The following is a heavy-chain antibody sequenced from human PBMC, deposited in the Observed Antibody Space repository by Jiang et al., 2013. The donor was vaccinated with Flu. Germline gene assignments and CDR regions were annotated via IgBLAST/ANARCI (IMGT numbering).Heavy chain of an antibody. CDR2: ISAYNGNT. CDR3: ASNPGEDLTYYYYGMDV. Sequence: SGAEVKKPGASVKVSCKASGYTFTSYGISWVRQAPGQGLEWMGWISAYNGNTNYAQKLQGRVTMTTDTSTSTAYMELRSLRSDDTAVYYCASNPGEDLTYYYYGMDVWGQGTTVTVAS. V-gene: IGHV1-18*01. D-gene: IGHD3-16*01. J-gene: IGHJ6*02. CDR1: GYTFTSYG.